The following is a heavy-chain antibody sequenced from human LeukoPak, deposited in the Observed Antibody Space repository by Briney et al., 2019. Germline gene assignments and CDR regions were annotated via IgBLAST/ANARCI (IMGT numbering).Heavy chain of an antibody. CDR1: GHTLNNHF. Sequence: ASVTVFCKSSGHTLNNHFIHWVRQAPGQGLEWMGMINPRDGSTRTLQRFQGRLTMTRDTSTSTLYMGLSSLRSEDTATYFCARGADQEFDFWGQGTLVTVSS. CDR3: ARGADQEFDF. CDR2: INPRDGST. J-gene: IGHJ4*02. V-gene: IGHV1-46*02.